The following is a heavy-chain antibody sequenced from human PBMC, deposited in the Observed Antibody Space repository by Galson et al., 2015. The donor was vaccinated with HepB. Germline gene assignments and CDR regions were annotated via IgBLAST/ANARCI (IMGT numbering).Heavy chain of an antibody. V-gene: IGHV3-23*01. CDR2: ISGGGGST. CDR3: AKDRGNYYDSSGYYVY. D-gene: IGHD3-22*01. Sequence: SLRLSCAASGFTFSSYAMSWVRQAPGKGLEWVLAISGGGGSTYYADSVKGRFTISRDKSKNTLYLQMNSLRVEDTAVYYCAKDRGNYYDSSGYYVYWGQGTLVTVSS. J-gene: IGHJ4*02. CDR1: GFTFSSYA.